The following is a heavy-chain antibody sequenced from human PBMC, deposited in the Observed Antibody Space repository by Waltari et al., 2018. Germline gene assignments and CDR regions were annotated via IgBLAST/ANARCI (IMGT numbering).Heavy chain of an antibody. CDR1: GDSFTDYG. CDR2: ISPYNGNT. Sequence: QVQLVQSGAEVKKPGASVKVPCKAAGDSFTDYGTSWVRQAPGQGLEWMGWISPYNGNTNHAQKLQGRVTMTTDTSTTTAYMELRSLRSDDTAVYYCARDPCSGDSCHDAFDIWGQGTMVTVSS. V-gene: IGHV1-18*04. J-gene: IGHJ3*02. CDR3: ARDPCSGDSCHDAFDI. D-gene: IGHD2-15*01.